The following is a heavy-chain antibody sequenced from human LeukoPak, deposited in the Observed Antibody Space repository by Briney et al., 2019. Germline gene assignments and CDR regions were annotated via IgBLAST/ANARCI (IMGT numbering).Heavy chain of an antibody. V-gene: IGHV4-59*01. CDR2: IYYSGST. J-gene: IGHJ4*02. CDR3: AREGYYDFWSGYLDY. Sequence: SETLSLTCTVSGGSISSYYWSWIRQPPGKGLEWIGYIYYSGSTNYNPSLKSRVTISVDTSKNQFSLKLSSVTAADTAVYYCAREGYYDFWSGYLDYWGQGTLVTVSS. CDR1: GGSISSYY. D-gene: IGHD3-3*01.